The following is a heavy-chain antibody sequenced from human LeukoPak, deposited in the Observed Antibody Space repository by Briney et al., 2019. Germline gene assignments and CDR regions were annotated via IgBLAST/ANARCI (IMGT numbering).Heavy chain of an antibody. D-gene: IGHD1-7*01. CDR1: GFTFSSYS. CDR3: ARAPTGTTFDY. CDR2: ISSSSSTI. V-gene: IGHV3-48*01. J-gene: IGHJ4*02. Sequence: SGGSLRLSCAASGFTFSSYSMNWVRQAPGKGLEWVSYISSSSSTIYYADSVKGRFTISRDNAKNSLYLQMNSLRAEDTAVYYCARAPTGTTFDYWGQGTLVTVSS.